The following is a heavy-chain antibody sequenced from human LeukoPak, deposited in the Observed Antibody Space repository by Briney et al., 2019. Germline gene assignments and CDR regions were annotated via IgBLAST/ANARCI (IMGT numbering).Heavy chain of an antibody. D-gene: IGHD6-19*01. CDR3: ARESSGWYYYGMDV. CDR2: IYSGGST. Sequence: GGSLRLSCAASGFTVSSNYMSWVRQAPGKGLEWVSVIYSGGSTYYADSVKGRFTISRDNSKNTLYLQMNSLRAEDTAVYYCARESSGWYYYGMDVWGQGTTVTVSS. CDR1: GFTVSSNY. J-gene: IGHJ6*02. V-gene: IGHV3-66*01.